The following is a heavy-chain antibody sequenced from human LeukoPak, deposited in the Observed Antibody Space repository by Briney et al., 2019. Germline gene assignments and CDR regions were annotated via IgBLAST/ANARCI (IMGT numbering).Heavy chain of an antibody. Sequence: GGSLRLSCAASGFTFNIHCMSWVRQAPGKGLEWVANIKHDGSEIYYVDSVKGRFTISRDNAKNSLYLQMNSLRVEDTAVYYRAREVGATNLWGQGTLVTVSS. CDR2: IKHDGSEI. CDR1: GFTFNIHC. D-gene: IGHD1-26*01. CDR3: AREVGATNL. J-gene: IGHJ5*02. V-gene: IGHV3-7*01.